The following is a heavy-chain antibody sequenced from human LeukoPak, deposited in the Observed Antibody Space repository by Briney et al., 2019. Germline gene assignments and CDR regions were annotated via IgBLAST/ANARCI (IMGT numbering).Heavy chain of an antibody. J-gene: IGHJ2*01. Sequence: SGTLSLTCAVSGGSITSSQHWWSWARQPPGKGLEWIGEVYHSGTTNYNPSLKSRVTMSLDKSKNQFSLRLSSVTAADTAVYFCATRVSGVVVAPCWYFDLWGRGTLVTVSS. CDR3: ATRVSGVVVAPCWYFDL. D-gene: IGHD2-15*01. V-gene: IGHV4-4*02. CDR1: GGSITSSQHW. CDR2: VYHSGTT.